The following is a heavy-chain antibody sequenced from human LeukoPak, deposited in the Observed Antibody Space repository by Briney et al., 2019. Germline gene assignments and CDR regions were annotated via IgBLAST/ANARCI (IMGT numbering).Heavy chain of an antibody. CDR1: GGSISSSY. CDR3: AREAIFGLVTQYWYFDL. CDR2: IYTSGNT. Sequence: PSETLSLTCTVSGGSISSSYWNWIRQPAGKGLEWIGHIYTSGNTNYNPSLKSRVTMSLDTSKNQFSLKLSSVTAADTAVYYCAREAIFGLVTQYWYFDLWGRGTLVTVSS. D-gene: IGHD3/OR15-3a*01. J-gene: IGHJ2*01. V-gene: IGHV4-4*07.